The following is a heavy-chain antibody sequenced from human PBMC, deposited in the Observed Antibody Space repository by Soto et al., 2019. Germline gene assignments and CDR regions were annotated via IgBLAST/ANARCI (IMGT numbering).Heavy chain of an antibody. CDR2: VSAYNGNT. Sequence: QVQLVQSGAEVKKPGASVKVSCKASGYTFSNDAITWVRQAPGQGLEWMGWVSAYNGNTNYAQKFQGRVTMTTDTSTSTACMEIRSLRNDVPAVYFCAGAIRYYWNCMMYWRQGTLVNVSS. D-gene: IGHD1-7*01. CDR3: AGAIRYYWNCMMY. V-gene: IGHV1-18*04. CDR1: GYTFSNDA. J-gene: IGHJ4*02.